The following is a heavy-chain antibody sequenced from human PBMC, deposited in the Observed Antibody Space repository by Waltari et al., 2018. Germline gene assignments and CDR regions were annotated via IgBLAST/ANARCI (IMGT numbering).Heavy chain of an antibody. CDR3: ARAYD. J-gene: IGHJ4*02. Sequence: EVQLVEAGGGLVQPGGSLRLSCAASGFTFSSNWVGWVSQAPGEGPGWVASVKPDGIEEYYVDSVKGRFTSSRDNARGSLYLQMNSLRADDTAIYYCARAYDWGQGTLVTVSS. CDR1: GFTFSSNW. D-gene: IGHD3-16*01. V-gene: IGHV3-7*01. CDR2: VKPDGIEE.